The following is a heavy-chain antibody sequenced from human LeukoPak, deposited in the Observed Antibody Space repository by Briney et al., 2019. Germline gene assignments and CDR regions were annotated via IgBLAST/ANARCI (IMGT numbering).Heavy chain of an antibody. J-gene: IGHJ6*03. CDR3: ARGLGYGDLYYMDV. Sequence: SETLSLTCTVSGGSISSYYWSWIRQPPGKGLEWIGYIYYSGSTNYNPSLKSRVTISVDTSKNQFSLKLSSVTAADTAVYYCARGLGYGDLYYMDVWGKGTTVTISS. CDR1: GGSISSYY. CDR2: IYYSGST. D-gene: IGHD4-17*01. V-gene: IGHV4-59*01.